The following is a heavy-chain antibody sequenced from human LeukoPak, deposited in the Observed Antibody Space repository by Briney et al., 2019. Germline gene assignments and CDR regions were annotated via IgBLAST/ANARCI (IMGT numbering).Heavy chain of an antibody. CDR1: GFTFSNYW. V-gene: IGHV3-74*01. CDR3: AKLVVEASVY. CDR2: LNSDGSST. J-gene: IGHJ4*02. D-gene: IGHD2-15*01. Sequence: GGSLRLSCAASGFTFSNYWMHWVRQAPGKGLVWVSRLNSDGSSTNYADSVKGRFTISRDNAKNTLYLQMNSLRAEDTAVYYCAKLVVEASVYWGQGTLVTVSS.